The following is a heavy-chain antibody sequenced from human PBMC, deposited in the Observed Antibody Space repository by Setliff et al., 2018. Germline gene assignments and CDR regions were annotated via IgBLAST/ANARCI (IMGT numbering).Heavy chain of an antibody. V-gene: IGHV1-58*01. CDR3: ARAGNTAMGGDY. J-gene: IGHJ4*02. CDR2: IVVGSGNT. D-gene: IGHD5-18*01. CDR1: GFTFTSSA. Sequence: SVKVSCKASGFTFTSSAVQWVRQARGQRLEWIGWIVVGSGNTNYAQKFQERVTITRDMSTSTAYMELSSLRSEDTAVYYCARAGNTAMGGDYWGQGTLVTSPQ.